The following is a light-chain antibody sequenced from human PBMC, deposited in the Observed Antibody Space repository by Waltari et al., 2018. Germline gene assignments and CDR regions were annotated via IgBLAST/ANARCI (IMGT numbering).Light chain of an antibody. CDR1: QSVSSY. CDR3: QQRSNWPPGFT. Sequence: EIVLTQSPATLSLSPGERATLSCSARQSVSSYLAWYQQKPGQAPRLLIYDASNRATGIPARFSGSGSGTDFTLTISSLEPEDFAVYYCQQRSNWPPGFTFGPGTKVDIK. J-gene: IGKJ3*01. CDR2: DAS. V-gene: IGKV3-11*01.